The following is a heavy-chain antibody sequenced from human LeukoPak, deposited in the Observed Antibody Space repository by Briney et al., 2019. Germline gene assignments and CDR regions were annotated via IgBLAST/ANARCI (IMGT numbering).Heavy chain of an antibody. CDR1: GFTFSSYA. Sequence: GGSLRLSCAASGFTFSSYAMSWVRQAPGKGLEWVSAISGSGGSTYYADSVKGRFTISRDNSKNTLYLQMNSLRAEDTAVYYRAKRTGYSSGCLGYWGQGTLVTVSS. CDR2: ISGSGGST. J-gene: IGHJ4*02. V-gene: IGHV3-23*01. D-gene: IGHD6-19*01. CDR3: AKRTGYSSGCLGY.